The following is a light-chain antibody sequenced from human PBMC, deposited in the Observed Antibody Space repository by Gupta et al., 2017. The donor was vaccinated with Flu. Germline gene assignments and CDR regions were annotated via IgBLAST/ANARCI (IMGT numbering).Light chain of an antibody. CDR3: VVYFGDVQEWV. CDR2: STS. V-gene: IGLV7-43*01. J-gene: IGLJ3*02. Sequence: QNVVTQEPSVTVSPGGAVTLTCSSSTGAVTTDHYPNWFQRKPGQAPQTFFDSTSNRPSWPPARFTGSLVGDKAALTLTYVQPEEEADYYCVVYFGDVQEWVFGGGTQLTVL. CDR1: TGAVTTDHY.